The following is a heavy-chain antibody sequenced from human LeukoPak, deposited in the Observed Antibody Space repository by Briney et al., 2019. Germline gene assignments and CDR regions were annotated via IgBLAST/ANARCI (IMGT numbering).Heavy chain of an antibody. D-gene: IGHD6-13*01. CDR1: GGTFSSYA. V-gene: IGHV1-69*06. CDR3: ARETRKNAGAGTDFFDY. Sequence: GSSVKVSCKASGGTFSSYAISWGRQAPGQRLEGMGGVIPIFGTANYAQKFQGRVTITADKYTSTAYMELSSLRSEDTAVYYCARETRKNAGAGTDFFDYWGQGTLVTVSS. CDR2: VIPIFGTA. J-gene: IGHJ4*02.